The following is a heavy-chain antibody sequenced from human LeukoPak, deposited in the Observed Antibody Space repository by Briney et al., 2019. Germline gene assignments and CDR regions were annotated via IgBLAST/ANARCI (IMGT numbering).Heavy chain of an antibody. CDR3: AREGGLRSLEPGLFDY. J-gene: IGHJ4*02. V-gene: IGHV3-21*01. CDR2: ISSSSSYI. D-gene: IGHD4-17*01. Sequence: PGGSLRLSCAASGFTFSSYSMNWVRQAPGKGLEWVSSISSSSSYIYYADSVKGRFTISRDNAENSLYLQMNSLRAEDTAVYYCAREGGLRSLEPGLFDYWGQGTLVTVSS. CDR1: GFTFSSYS.